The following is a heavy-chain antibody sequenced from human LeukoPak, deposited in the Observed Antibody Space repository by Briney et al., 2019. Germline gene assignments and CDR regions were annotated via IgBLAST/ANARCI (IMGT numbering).Heavy chain of an antibody. CDR2: IYYSGST. CDR3: ARDQIPYSSGWLYGMDV. Sequence: PSETLSLTCTVSGGSISTYYWSWIRQPPGKGLEWIGYIYYSGSTSYNPSLKSRVTMSVDTSKNQFSLKLSSVTAADTAVYYCARDQIPYSSGWLYGMDVWGQGTTVTVSS. CDR1: GGSISTYY. V-gene: IGHV4-59*12. D-gene: IGHD6-19*01. J-gene: IGHJ6*02.